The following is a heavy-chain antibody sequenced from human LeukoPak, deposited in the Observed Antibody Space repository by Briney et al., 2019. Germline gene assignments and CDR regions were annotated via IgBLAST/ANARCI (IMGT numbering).Heavy chain of an antibody. CDR1: GFTFSSYA. CDR3: ARVEQHIVVVTAIYYYYYGMDV. J-gene: IGHJ6*02. D-gene: IGHD2-21*02. Sequence: GGSLRLSCAASGFTFSSYAMSWVRQAPGKGLEWVSAISGSGGSTYYADSVKGRFTISRDNSKNTLYLQMNSQRAEDTAVYYCARVEQHIVVVTAIYYYYYGMDVWGQGTTVTVSS. CDR2: ISGSGGST. V-gene: IGHV3-23*01.